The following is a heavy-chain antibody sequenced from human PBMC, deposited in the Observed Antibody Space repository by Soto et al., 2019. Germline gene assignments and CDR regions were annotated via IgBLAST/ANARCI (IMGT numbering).Heavy chain of an antibody. Sequence: GGSLRLSYAASGFTFSSYSMNWVRQAPGKGLEWVSYISSSSSTIYYADSVKGRFTISRDNAKNSLYLQMNSLRAEDTAVYYCARLLVDPWYMDVWGKGTTVTVSS. J-gene: IGHJ6*03. CDR3: ARLLVDPWYMDV. CDR2: ISSSSSTI. V-gene: IGHV3-48*01. CDR1: GFTFSSYS. D-gene: IGHD1-26*01.